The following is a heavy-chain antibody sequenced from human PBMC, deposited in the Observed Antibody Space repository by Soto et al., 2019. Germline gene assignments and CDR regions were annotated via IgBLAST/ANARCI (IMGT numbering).Heavy chain of an antibody. J-gene: IGHJ4*02. Sequence: SETLSLTCTVCAGSISSYYWSWIRQPKGKGLEWIGYIYYSGSTNYNPSLKSRVTISVDTSKNQFSLKLSSVTAADTAVYYCARYKVYCTNGVCSSYYFDYWGQGTLVTVS. D-gene: IGHD2-8*01. CDR2: IYYSGST. CDR1: AGSISSYY. CDR3: ARYKVYCTNGVCSSYYFDY. V-gene: IGHV4-59*01.